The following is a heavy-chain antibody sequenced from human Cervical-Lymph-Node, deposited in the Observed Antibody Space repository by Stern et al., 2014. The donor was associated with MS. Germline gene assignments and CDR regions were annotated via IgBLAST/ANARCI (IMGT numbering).Heavy chain of an antibody. J-gene: IGHJ4*02. Sequence: VQLVESGGTLVQPGGSLRLSCAASGFTFSSYAMSWVRQAPGKGLEWVSVISGSDGSTFYADSVKGRFTISRDNSKNTLFLQMNSLRAEDTAVYYCAKVYGSGPFDYRGQGTLVTVSS. CDR1: GFTFSSYA. V-gene: IGHV3-23*04. CDR3: AKVYGSGPFDY. CDR2: ISGSDGST. D-gene: IGHD6-19*01.